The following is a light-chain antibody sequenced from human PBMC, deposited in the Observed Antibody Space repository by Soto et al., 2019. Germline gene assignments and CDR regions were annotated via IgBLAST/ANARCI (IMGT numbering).Light chain of an antibody. CDR3: QVWDSSSEHYV. Sequence: VLPQPPSVSVAPGETATISCGGNNIGGKSVHWSQQKPGQAPVSVIHYDNDRPSGIPERFSGSNSGNTATLSISRVEAGDEADYYCQVWDSSSEHYVFGTGTKVTVL. J-gene: IGLJ1*01. CDR2: YDN. CDR1: NIGGKS. V-gene: IGLV3-21*04.